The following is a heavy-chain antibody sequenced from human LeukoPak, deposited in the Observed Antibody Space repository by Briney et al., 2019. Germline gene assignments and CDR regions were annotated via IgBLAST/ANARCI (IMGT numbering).Heavy chain of an antibody. J-gene: IGHJ4*02. D-gene: IGHD3-10*01. CDR3: ARDYYGSGSRDFGY. CDR1: GGSISSSSYY. Sequence: SETLSLTCTVSGGSISSSSYYWGWIRQPPGKGLEWIGSIYYSGSTYYNPSLKSRVTISVDTSKNQFSLKLSSVTAADTAVYYCARDYYGSGSRDFGYWGQGTLVTVSS. V-gene: IGHV4-39*07. CDR2: IYYSGST.